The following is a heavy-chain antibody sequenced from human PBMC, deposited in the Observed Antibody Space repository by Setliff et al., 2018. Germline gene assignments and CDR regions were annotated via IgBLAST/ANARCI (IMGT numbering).Heavy chain of an antibody. D-gene: IGHD3-10*01. CDR3: ARASRFGTVKWRGDYYMDV. CDR2: INTDTGNP. J-gene: IGHJ6*03. CDR1: GYTFNNYA. V-gene: IGHV7-4-1*02. Sequence: ASVKVSCKASGYTFNNYAINWVRQAPGQGLEWMGWINTDTGNPTSAQGFTGRFVFSLDTSVSTAYLQISSLKAEDTALYYCARASRFGTVKWRGDYYMDVWGKGTTVTVSS.